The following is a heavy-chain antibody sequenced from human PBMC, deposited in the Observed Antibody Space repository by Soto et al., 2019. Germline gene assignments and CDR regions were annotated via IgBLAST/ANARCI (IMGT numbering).Heavy chain of an antibody. CDR2: IYYSGTT. J-gene: IGHJ4*02. V-gene: IGHV4-31*03. CDR3: ARGVGAGYSSGWGGGYFDY. CDR1: GGYIRSGGYY. D-gene: IGHD6-19*01. Sequence: TLSLTSTVSGGYIRSGGYYWICIRQHREAGLEWIGYIYYSGTTYYNPSLKSRVTISVDTSKNQFSLKLSSVTAADTAVYYCARGVGAGYSSGWGGGYFDYWGQGTLVTGSS.